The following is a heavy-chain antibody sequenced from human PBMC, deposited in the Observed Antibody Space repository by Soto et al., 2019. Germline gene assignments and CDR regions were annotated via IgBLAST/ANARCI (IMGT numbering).Heavy chain of an antibody. D-gene: IGHD6-6*01. CDR3: ARDRIAASPGAVNYFDY. CDR1: GYTFTSYA. J-gene: IGHJ4*02. V-gene: IGHV1-3*01. CDR2: INAGNGNT. Sequence: ASVKVSCKASGYTFTSYAMHWVRQAPGQRLEWMGWINAGNGNTKYSQKFQGRVTITRDTSASTAYMELSSLRSEDTAVYYCARDRIAASPGAVNYFDYWGQGTLVTVSS.